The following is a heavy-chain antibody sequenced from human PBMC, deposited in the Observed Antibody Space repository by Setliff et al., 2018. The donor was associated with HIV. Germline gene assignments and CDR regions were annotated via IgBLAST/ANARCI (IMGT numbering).Heavy chain of an antibody. D-gene: IGHD3-22*01. CDR3: GGNGYYSIDY. Sequence: SETLSLTCTVSGGPISSSNYYWSWIRQPPGKGLEWIGSIYHSGRTYYNPSLQSRVTISVDKSKSQFSLKLNSVTAADTAVYYCGGNGYYSIDYWGQGTLVTVSS. CDR2: IYHSGRT. CDR1: GGPISSSNYY. V-gene: IGHV4-39*07. J-gene: IGHJ4*02.